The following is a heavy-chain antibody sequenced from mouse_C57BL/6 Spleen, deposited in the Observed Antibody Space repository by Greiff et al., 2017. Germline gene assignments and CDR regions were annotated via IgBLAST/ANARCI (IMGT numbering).Heavy chain of an antibody. Sequence: QVQLKQPGAELVRPGSSVKLSCKASGYTFTSYWMDWVKQRPGQGLEWIGNIYPSDSETHYNQKFKDKATLTVDKSSSTAYMQLSSLTSEDSAVYYCARSRYFDYWGQGTTLTVSS. CDR2: IYPSDSET. CDR1: GYTFTSYW. V-gene: IGHV1-61*01. D-gene: IGHD1-1*01. CDR3: ARSRYFDY. J-gene: IGHJ2*01.